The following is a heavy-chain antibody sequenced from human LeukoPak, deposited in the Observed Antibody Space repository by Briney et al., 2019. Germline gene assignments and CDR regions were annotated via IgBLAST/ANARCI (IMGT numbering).Heavy chain of an antibody. J-gene: IGHJ6*03. CDR3: ARESRYPDTSGYYYSHYYMDI. V-gene: IGHV4-59*01. Sequence: PETMSLTCTVSGGSINYYYWSWIRQPPGKGLGYIGSIYSSGSTNYIPSLKSRVTMSVDTSKNQFSLKLSSVTAADTAEYYCARESRYPDTSGYYYSHYYMDIWGKGTAVTVSS. CDR1: GGSINYYY. CDR2: IYSSGST. D-gene: IGHD3-22*01.